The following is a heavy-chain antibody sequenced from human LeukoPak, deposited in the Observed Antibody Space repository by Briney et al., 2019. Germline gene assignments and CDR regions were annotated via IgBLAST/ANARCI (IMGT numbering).Heavy chain of an antibody. Sequence: GGSLRLSCAASGFTFSSYAMSWVRQAPGKGLEWVSAISGSGGGTYYADSVKGRFTISRDNSKNTLYLQMNSLRAEDTAVYYCAKIEDIVVVPAASYGMDVWGQGTTVTVSS. J-gene: IGHJ6*02. CDR2: ISGSGGGT. CDR1: GFTFSSYA. CDR3: AKIEDIVVVPAASYGMDV. V-gene: IGHV3-23*01. D-gene: IGHD2-2*01.